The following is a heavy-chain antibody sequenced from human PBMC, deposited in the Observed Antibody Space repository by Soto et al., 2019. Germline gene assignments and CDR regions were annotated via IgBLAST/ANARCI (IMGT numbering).Heavy chain of an antibody. CDR3: ARGNRYNSGARDF. J-gene: IGHJ4*02. D-gene: IGHD5-18*01. Sequence: PGGSLRLSCAASGFNFRSYGMHWVRQAPGKGLEWVAVIWYDGRSQYYADSVKGRFTISRDNSKSTFYLQMNSLRAEDTALYYCARGNRYNSGARDFWGQGTLVTVSS. V-gene: IGHV3-33*01. CDR1: GFNFRSYG. CDR2: IWYDGRSQ.